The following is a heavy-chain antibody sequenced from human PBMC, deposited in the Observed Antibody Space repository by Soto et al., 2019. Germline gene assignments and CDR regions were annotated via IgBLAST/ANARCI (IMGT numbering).Heavy chain of an antibody. CDR1: GGSISSSSYY. D-gene: IGHD1-1*01. CDR2: IYYSGST. CDR3: ARQGNNWNLDY. Sequence: SETLSLTCTVSGGSISSSSYYLGWIRQPPGKGLEWIGSIYYSGSTYYNPSLKSRVTISVDTSKNQFSLKLSSVTAADTAVYYCARQGNNWNLDYWGQGTLVTVSS. J-gene: IGHJ4*02. V-gene: IGHV4-39*01.